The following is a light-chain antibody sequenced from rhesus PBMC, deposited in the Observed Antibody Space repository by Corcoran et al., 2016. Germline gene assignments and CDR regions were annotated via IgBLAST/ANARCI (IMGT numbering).Light chain of an antibody. V-gene: IGKV1-32*04. CDR1: QGISSY. Sequence: DIQMSQSPSSLSAFVGDRVTITCRASQGISSYLNWYQQKPGKAPKLLIYYANFLASGVPSRFSGSGSGTEFILTSSSLQPEDFATYDCQQGNGKPYSFGQGTKVEIK. CDR2: YAN. CDR3: QQGNGKPYS. J-gene: IGKJ2*01.